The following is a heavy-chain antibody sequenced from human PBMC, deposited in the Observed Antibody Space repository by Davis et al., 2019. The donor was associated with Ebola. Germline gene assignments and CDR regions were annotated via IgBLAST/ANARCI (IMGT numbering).Heavy chain of an antibody. CDR2: IRQDGREK. V-gene: IGHV3-7*01. J-gene: IGHJ3*02. D-gene: IGHD4-11*01. CDR1: GFTFSSYW. Sequence: GESLKISCAASGFTFSSYWMSWVRQAPGNGLEWVASIRQDGREKNYVDSVKGRFTISRDNAKNSLYLQMNSLRAEDTAVYYCARATWPVAFDIWGQGTMVTVSS. CDR3: ARATWPVAFDI.